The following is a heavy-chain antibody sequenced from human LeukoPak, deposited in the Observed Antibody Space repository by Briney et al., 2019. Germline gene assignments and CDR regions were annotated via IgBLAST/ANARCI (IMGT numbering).Heavy chain of an antibody. CDR3: AKGLVRLPAAMAF. J-gene: IGHJ4*02. Sequence: GGSLRLSCAASGFTLSSYWMSWVRQAPGKGLEWVAYIREDESEKYYTDSVKGRFTISRDNSKNTLYLQMNSLRAEDTAVYYCAKGLVRLPAAMAFWGQGTLVTVSS. V-gene: IGHV3-30*02. CDR1: GFTLSSYW. CDR2: IREDESEK. D-gene: IGHD2-2*01.